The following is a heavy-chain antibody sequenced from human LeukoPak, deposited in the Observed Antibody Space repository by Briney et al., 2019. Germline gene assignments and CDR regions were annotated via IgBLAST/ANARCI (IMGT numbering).Heavy chain of an antibody. V-gene: IGHV3-23*01. D-gene: IGHD3-3*01. Sequence: GGSLRLSCAASGFTFSSYAMNWVREAPGKGLEWVSAIRGSGGSTYSADSVRGRFTISRDNSKNTLYMQMHSLRGEDTAVYYCAKYRLAGYDFWRGQRSEYYMDVWGKGTTVTVSS. CDR3: AKYRLAGYDFWRGQRSEYYMDV. CDR1: GFTFSSYA. J-gene: IGHJ6*03. CDR2: IRGSGGST.